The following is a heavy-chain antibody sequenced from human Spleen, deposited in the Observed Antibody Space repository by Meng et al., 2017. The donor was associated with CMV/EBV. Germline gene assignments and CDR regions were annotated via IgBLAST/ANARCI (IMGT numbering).Heavy chain of an antibody. CDR2: ISSRSSYI. D-gene: IGHD4-17*01. V-gene: IGHV3-21*01. CDR3: ARDTTTKAEFDY. J-gene: IGHJ4*02. Sequence: SCAASGFSFNSYSMNWGRQAPGKGVEWVSYISSRSSYIYYADSVKGRFTISRDNAKNSLYLQMNSLRDEDTAVYYCARDTTTKAEFDYWGQGTLVTVSS. CDR1: GFSFNSYS.